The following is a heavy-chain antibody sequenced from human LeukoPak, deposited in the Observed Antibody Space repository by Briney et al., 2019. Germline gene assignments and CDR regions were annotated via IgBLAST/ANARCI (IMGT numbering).Heavy chain of an antibody. J-gene: IGHJ5*02. V-gene: IGHV1-18*04. Sequence: GASVKVSCRASGHTFTDYYIQWVRQAPGQGLEWMGWISAYNGNTNYAQKLQGRVTMTTDTSTSTAYMELRSLRSDDTAVYYCARVARGVAAAVFWFDPWGQGTLVTVSS. D-gene: IGHD6-13*01. CDR1: GHTFTDYY. CDR2: ISAYNGNT. CDR3: ARVARGVAAAVFWFDP.